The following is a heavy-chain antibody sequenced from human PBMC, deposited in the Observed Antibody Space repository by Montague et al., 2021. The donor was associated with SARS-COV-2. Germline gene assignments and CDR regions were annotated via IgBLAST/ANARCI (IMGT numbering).Heavy chain of an antibody. D-gene: IGHD2-2*03. CDR3: ARGTPGY. CDR1: GGSVSDYH. CDR2: INHGGST. V-gene: IGHV4-34*01. Sequence: SETLSLTCAVYGGSVSDYHWSWIRQPPGGGLEWIGRINHGGSTKYNPSLKSRVTISIDTSKNQFSLKLSSVTAADTAVYYCARGTPGYWGQGTLVTVSS. J-gene: IGHJ4*02.